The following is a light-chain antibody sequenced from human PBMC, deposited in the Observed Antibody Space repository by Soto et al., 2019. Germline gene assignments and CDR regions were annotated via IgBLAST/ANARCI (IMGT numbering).Light chain of an antibody. CDR2: GAS. CDR1: QSVGSN. Sequence: EIVMTQSPATLSVSPGERATLSCRASQSVGSNLAWYQQKPGQAPRLLIYGASTRATGIPARFSGSGCGTEVPLTISSLQPEDFAIYFCQQYNNWPPDRTFGQGTKVEIK. V-gene: IGKV3-15*01. J-gene: IGKJ1*01. CDR3: QQYNNWPPDRT.